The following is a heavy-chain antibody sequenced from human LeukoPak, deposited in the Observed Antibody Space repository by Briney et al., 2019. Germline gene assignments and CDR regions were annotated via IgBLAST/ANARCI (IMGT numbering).Heavy chain of an antibody. CDR1: GFTFSSYW. J-gene: IGHJ3*02. CDR2: IKQDGSEK. CDR3: AREELWPTPYDAFDI. Sequence: GGSLRLSCAASGFTFSSYWMSWVRQAPGKGLEWVANIKQDGSEKYYVDSVKGRFTISRDNAKNSLYLQMNSLRAEDTAVYYCAREELWPTPYDAFDIWGQGTMVTVSS. V-gene: IGHV3-7*01. D-gene: IGHD1-7*01.